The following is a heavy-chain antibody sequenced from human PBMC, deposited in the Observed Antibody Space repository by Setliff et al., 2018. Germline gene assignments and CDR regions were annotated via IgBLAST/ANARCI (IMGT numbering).Heavy chain of an antibody. D-gene: IGHD6-19*01. Sequence: QPGGSLRLSCEASGFTVTGSYISWVRQIPGKGLQWVSIIHADGSTYYADSVRGRFTIYRDSSKNTVSVQMRNLRVEDTAVYYCARVGPSQGIAVATYFFDYWGQGTLVTVSS. CDR2: IHADGST. CDR1: GFTVTGSY. V-gene: IGHV3-66*01. J-gene: IGHJ4*02. CDR3: ARVGPSQGIAVATYFFDY.